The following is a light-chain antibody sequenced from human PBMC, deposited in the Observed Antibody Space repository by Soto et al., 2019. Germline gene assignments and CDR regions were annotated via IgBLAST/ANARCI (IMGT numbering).Light chain of an antibody. CDR3: QQHDGRPTMT. V-gene: IGKV1-33*01. CDR2: AVS. Sequence: IQLTQSPSSLSASVGETVTITCRASQDIDNSLTWYQHKPGKAPKLLVYAVSFLETGVPSRFSGRGSGKVFSLTINSLQSDDFATYYCQQHDGRPTMTFGQGTRLDSK. CDR1: QDIDNS. J-gene: IGKJ5*01.